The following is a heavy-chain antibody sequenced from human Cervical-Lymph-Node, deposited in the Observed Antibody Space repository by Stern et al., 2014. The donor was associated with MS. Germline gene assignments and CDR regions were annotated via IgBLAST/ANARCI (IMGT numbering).Heavy chain of an antibody. CDR2: INANNCAT. V-gene: IGHV1-2*02. D-gene: IGHD7-27*01. J-gene: IGHJ4*02. Sequence: VQLVQSGAEVKKPGASVKVSCKASGYTITGYYIHWVRQAPGQGLEWMGWINANNCATKYAQNFQGRFTMTRDTSISTAHMELSGLRADDTAVYYCARDLAGDGDLYLDYWGQGTLVTVSS. CDR1: GYTITGYY. CDR3: ARDLAGDGDLYLDY.